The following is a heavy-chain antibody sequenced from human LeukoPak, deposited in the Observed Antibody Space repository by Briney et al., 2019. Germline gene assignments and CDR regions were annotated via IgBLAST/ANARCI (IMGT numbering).Heavy chain of an antibody. V-gene: IGHV5-51*01. D-gene: IGHD2-8*01. Sequence: GESLKISCKGSGYSFTSYWIGWGRQMPGKGLEWMGSIYPGDSDTRYSPSFQGQVSVSADKSISTAYLQWSSLKAPDTAIYYCARLSGQSHIFYHFDYWGQGTLVTVSS. CDR3: ARLSGQSHIFYHFDY. CDR1: GYSFTSYW. CDR2: IYPGDSDT. J-gene: IGHJ4*02.